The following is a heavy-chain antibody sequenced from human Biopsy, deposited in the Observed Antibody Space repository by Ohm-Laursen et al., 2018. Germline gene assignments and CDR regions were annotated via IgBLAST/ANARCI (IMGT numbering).Heavy chain of an antibody. Sequence: SLRLSCAASGFTFRDHGMLWVRQAPGKGLEWVSLISYDGSNKYYAESMRGRFTIPRDNSKNTLFLQMNSLRAEDTAVYYCARSYGDYWGDYYYGLDVWGQGATVTVSS. CDR1: GFTFRDHG. D-gene: IGHD4-17*01. V-gene: IGHV3-30*03. J-gene: IGHJ6*02. CDR2: ISYDGSNK. CDR3: ARSYGDYWGDYYYGLDV.